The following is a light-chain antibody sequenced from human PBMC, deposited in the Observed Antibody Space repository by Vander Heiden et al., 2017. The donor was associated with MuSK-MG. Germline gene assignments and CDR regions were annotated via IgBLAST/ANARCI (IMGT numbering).Light chain of an antibody. CDR3: QQYKNWPQLT. V-gene: IGKV3-15*01. CDR1: QSVSSN. J-gene: IGKJ4*01. CDR2: GAS. Sequence: EIVMTQSPATLSVSPGERATLSCRASQSVSSNLAWYQQKPGQAPRLLIYGASTRATGIPARFSGTGSGTEFTLTISSRQSEDFAVYYCQQYKNWPQLTFGGGTKVEIK.